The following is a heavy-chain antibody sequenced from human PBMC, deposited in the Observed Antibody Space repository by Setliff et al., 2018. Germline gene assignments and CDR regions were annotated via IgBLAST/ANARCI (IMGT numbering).Heavy chain of an antibody. CDR1: GYTFRSYG. CDR3: ARSSAPSLVLAADFDF. D-gene: IGHD2-8*02. CDR2: ISPYTGDT. J-gene: IGHJ4*02. Sequence: ASVKVSCKTSGYTFRSYGVSWVRQAPGQGPEWMGCISPYTGDTNYAQKFQDRVTMTMDSSSQTVYMELSSLNSDDTAVYYCARSSAPSLVLAADFDFWGQGTLVTVSS. V-gene: IGHV1-18*01.